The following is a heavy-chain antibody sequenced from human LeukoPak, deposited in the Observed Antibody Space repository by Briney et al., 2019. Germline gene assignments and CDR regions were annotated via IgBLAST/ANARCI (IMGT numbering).Heavy chain of an antibody. CDR3: ARVRPPNIVDSVMDYKYYHDMDV. CDR2: ISPYNGNT. J-gene: IGHJ6*02. Sequence: ASVKVSYKASGYTFSSYGISWVRQAPGQGLEWMGWISPYNGNTEYGQKVQGRVTMTTDRPTTTASMELRSLRSDDTAMYYCARVRPPNIVDSVMDYKYYHDMDVWGQGTTVTVSS. D-gene: IGHD5-18*01. V-gene: IGHV1-18*01. CDR1: GYTFSSYG.